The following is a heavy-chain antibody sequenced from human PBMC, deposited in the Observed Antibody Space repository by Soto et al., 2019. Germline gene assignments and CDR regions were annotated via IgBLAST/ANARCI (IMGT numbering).Heavy chain of an antibody. V-gene: IGHV4-4*07. CDR2: IYISWST. CDR1: GGSISSYY. D-gene: IGHD6-6*01. J-gene: IGHJ6*02. Sequence: QVQLQESGPGLVKPSETLSLTCTVSGGSISSYYWSWIRQAGGKGMEGIGRIYISWSTNYNPSLKRPLTMSVDTSKNQSSLKLSSVTAADTAVYYCAREGECSSSSDYYYYGMDVWGQGTTVTVSS. CDR3: AREGECSSSSDYYYYGMDV.